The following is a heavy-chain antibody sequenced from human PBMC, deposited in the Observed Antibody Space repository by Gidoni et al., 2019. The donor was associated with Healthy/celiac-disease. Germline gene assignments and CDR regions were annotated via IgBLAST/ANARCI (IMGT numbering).Heavy chain of an antibody. J-gene: IGHJ1*01. CDR2: IDWDDDK. D-gene: IGHD6-13*01. CDR3: ARMGFSSWGKYFQH. V-gene: IGHV2-70*04. Sequence: QVTLKESGPALVKPTQTLTLTCTFSGFSLSTSGMRVSWIRQPPGKALEWLARIDWDDDKFYSTSLKTRLTISKDTSKNQVVLTMTNMDPVDTATYYCARMGFSSWGKYFQHWGQGTLVTVSS. CDR1: GFSLSTSGMR.